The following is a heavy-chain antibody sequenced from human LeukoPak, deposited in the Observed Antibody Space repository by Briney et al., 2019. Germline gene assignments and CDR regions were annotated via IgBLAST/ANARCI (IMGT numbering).Heavy chain of an antibody. J-gene: IGHJ4*02. CDR3: AKNPEDTAMSPGGYFDY. V-gene: IGHV3-30*18. CDR2: ISYDGSNK. Sequence: GGSLRLSCAASGFTFSSYGMHWVRQAPGKGLEWVVVISYDGSNKYYADSVKGRFTISRDNSKNTLYLQMNSLRAEDTAVYYCAKNPEDTAMSPGGYFDYWGQGTLVTVSS. D-gene: IGHD5-18*01. CDR1: GFTFSSYG.